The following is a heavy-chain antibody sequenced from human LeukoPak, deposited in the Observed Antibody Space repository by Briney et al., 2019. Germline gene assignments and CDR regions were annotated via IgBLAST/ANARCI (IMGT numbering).Heavy chain of an antibody. CDR3: ARARSPSSGYLLRDHNWFDP. CDR2: IIPIFGTA. CDR1: GGTFNSYA. Sequence: GASVKVSCKASGGTFNSYAISWVRQAPGQGLEWMGGIIPIFGTANYARKVQGRVTITTDESTTTAYMELSSLRSEDTAVYYCARARSPSSGYLLRDHNWFDPWGQGTLVTVSS. J-gene: IGHJ5*02. D-gene: IGHD3-22*01. V-gene: IGHV1-69*05.